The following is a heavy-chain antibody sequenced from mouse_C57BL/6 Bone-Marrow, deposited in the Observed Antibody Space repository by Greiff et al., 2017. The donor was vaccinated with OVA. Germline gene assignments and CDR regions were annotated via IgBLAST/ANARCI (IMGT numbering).Heavy chain of an antibody. CDR1: GYTFTSYG. V-gene: IGHV1-81*01. CDR2: IYPRSGNT. CDR3: AREPTTVVAPYYAMDY. D-gene: IGHD1-1*01. J-gene: IGHJ4*01. Sequence: QVHVKQSGAELARPGASVKLSCKASGYTFTSYGISWVKQRTGQGLEWIGEIYPRSGNTYYNEKFKGKATLTADNSSSTAYMELRSLTSEDSAVYFCAREPTTVVAPYYAMDYWGQGTSVTVSS.